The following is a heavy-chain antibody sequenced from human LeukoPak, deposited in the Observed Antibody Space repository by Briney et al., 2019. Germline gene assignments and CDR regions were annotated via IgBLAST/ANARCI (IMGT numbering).Heavy chain of an antibody. V-gene: IGHV3-30*02. J-gene: IGHJ4*02. Sequence: PGGSLRLSCAASGFTFSSYGMHWVRQAPGKGLEWVAFIRYDGSNKNYADSVKGRFTISRDNSKNTLYLQMNSLGAEDTAVYYCAKDDYYDSSGSWGGYWGQGTLVTVSS. CDR2: IRYDGSNK. CDR1: GFTFSSYG. D-gene: IGHD3-22*01. CDR3: AKDDYYDSSGSWGGY.